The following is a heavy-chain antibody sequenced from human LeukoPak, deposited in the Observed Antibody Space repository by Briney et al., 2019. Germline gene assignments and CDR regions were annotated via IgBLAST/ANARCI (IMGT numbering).Heavy chain of an antibody. D-gene: IGHD3-10*01. Sequence: ASVKVSCKASGYTFTSYGISWVRQAPGQGLEWMGWISAYNGNTNYAQKLQGRVTMTTDTSTSTAYMELRSLRSDDTAVYYCAKDRGPRVMFDAFDVWGQGTMVTVSS. CDR2: ISAYNGNT. V-gene: IGHV1-18*01. CDR1: GYTFTSYG. CDR3: AKDRGPRVMFDAFDV. J-gene: IGHJ3*01.